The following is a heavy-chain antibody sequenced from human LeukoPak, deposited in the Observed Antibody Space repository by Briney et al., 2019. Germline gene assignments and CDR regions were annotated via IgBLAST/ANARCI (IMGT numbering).Heavy chain of an antibody. J-gene: IGHJ6*02. CDR1: GYTFTSYG. CDR2: ISAYNGNT. V-gene: IGHV1-18*01. CDR3: ARDRAYYYDSSGYLREEVYYYYGMDV. D-gene: IGHD3-22*01. Sequence: ASVKVSCKASGYTFTSYGISWVRQAPGQGLEWMGWISAYNGNTNYAQKLQGRVTMTTDTSTSTAYMELRSLRSDDTAVYYCARDRAYYYDSSGYLREEVYYYYGMDVWGQGTTVTVSS.